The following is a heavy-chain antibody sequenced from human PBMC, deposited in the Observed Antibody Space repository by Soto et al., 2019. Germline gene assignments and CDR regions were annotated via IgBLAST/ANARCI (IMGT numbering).Heavy chain of an antibody. Sequence: QVPLVESGGGVVQPGRSLRLFCAASGFTFNSYAMHWVRQAPGKGLEWVAVISYGGDDKYYADSVKGRFTISRDNSKNTLYLQMNSLRAEDTAMYYCARDRLFESNTYYYNYGMDVWGQGTTVTVSS. CDR1: GFTFNSYA. CDR3: ARDRLFESNTYYYNYGMDV. D-gene: IGHD3-9*01. J-gene: IGHJ6*02. CDR2: ISYGGDDK. V-gene: IGHV3-30-3*01.